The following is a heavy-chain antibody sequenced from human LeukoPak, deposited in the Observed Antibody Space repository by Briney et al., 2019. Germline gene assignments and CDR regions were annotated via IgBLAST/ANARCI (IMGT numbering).Heavy chain of an antibody. CDR2: INHSGST. D-gene: IGHD3-10*01. Sequence: PSETLSLTCAVYGGSFSGYYWSWIRQPPGKGLEWIGEINHSGSTNYNPSLKSRVTISVDTSKNQFSLKLSSVTAADTAVYYCARGGGFGELYPWGQGTLVTVSS. V-gene: IGHV4-34*01. CDR1: GGSFSGYY. CDR3: ARGGGFGELYP. J-gene: IGHJ5*02.